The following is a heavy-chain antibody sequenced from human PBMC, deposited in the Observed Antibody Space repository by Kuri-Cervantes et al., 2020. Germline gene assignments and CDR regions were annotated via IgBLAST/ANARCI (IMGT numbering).Heavy chain of an antibody. J-gene: IGHJ6*02. CDR2: ISYDGSNK. D-gene: IGHD5-18*01. CDR3: AKDRYSYGLGYYYYGMDV. CDR1: GFTFSSYG. Sequence: GESLKISCAASGFTFSSYGMHWVRQAPGKGLEWVAVISYDGSNKYYADSAKGRFTISRDNSKNTLYLQMNSLRAEDTVVYYCAKDRYSYGLGYYYYGMDVWGQGTTVTVSS. V-gene: IGHV3-30*18.